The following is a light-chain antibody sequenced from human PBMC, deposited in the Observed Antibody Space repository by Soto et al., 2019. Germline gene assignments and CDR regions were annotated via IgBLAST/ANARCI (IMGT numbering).Light chain of an antibody. Sequence: EILMTQSPVTLSVSPGERATLSCRASQSVSSNLAWYQQKPGQAPSLLIYGAFTTAAGIPARFSGTGSGTEFTLTISSLQSEACALYYCQEYNDWPLTFGQGTKV. CDR1: QSVSSN. J-gene: IGKJ1*01. V-gene: IGKV3-15*01. CDR2: GAF. CDR3: QEYNDWPLT.